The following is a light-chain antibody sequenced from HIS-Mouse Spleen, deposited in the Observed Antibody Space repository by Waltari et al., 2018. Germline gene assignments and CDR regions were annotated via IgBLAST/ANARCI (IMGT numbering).Light chain of an antibody. CDR1: SSDAGGYTY. J-gene: IGLJ1*01. Sequence: QSALTQPRSVSGSPRQSVTIPCTGISSDAGGYTYVSWYQQSPGKAPTLMNYDVSRRPSGVPVRFSGSKSDNTAPMTISGRQGEDEADYYCCSDADNYRVYGTETKGSVL. CDR2: DVS. V-gene: IGLV2-11*01. CDR3: CSDADNYRV.